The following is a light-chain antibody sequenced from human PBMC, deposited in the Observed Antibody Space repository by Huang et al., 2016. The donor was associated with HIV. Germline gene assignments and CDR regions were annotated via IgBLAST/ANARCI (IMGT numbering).Light chain of an antibody. Sequence: DIQMTQSPSSLSAFVGDRATITCRASQDINIYLNWYLQKPGKAPQLLIYAASSLQSGVPSRFTGSGFGTDFTLTISSLQPEDCGTYYCQESHSTPYTFGQGTKVEIK. J-gene: IGKJ2*01. V-gene: IGKV1-39*01. CDR2: AAS. CDR1: QDINIY. CDR3: QESHSTPYT.